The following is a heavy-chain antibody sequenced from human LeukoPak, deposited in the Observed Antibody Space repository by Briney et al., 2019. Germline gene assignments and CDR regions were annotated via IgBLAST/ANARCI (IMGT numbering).Heavy chain of an antibody. V-gene: IGHV3-23*01. CDR1: GFTFSSYA. D-gene: IGHD5-12*01. J-gene: IGHJ4*02. CDR3: AKSWEHSGYGINDYYFDY. CDR2: ISGSGGST. Sequence: RTGGSLRLSCAASGFTFSSYAMSWVRQAPGKGLEWGSAISGSGGSTYYADSVKGRFTISRDNSKNTLYLQMDSLRAEDTAVYYCAKSWEHSGYGINDYYFDYWGQGTLVTVSS.